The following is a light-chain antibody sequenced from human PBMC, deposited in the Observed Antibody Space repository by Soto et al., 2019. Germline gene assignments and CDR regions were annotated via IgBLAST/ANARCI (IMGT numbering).Light chain of an antibody. CDR3: QHYGNAPPAVT. CDR1: QSISSDY. CDR2: GAS. Sequence: EVVLTQSPDTLSLSPGEIATLSCRASQSISSDYLVWYQQKPGQAPRLLIYGASSRATGIPDRFSGSGSGTDFTRSIIRLEAEDFAVYYCQHYGNAPPAVTFGPGTKVDIK. J-gene: IGKJ3*01. V-gene: IGKV3-20*01.